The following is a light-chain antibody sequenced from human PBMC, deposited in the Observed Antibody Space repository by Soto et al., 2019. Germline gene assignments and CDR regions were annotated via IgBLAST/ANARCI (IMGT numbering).Light chain of an antibody. CDR2: FAS. CDR3: LQYHTYSWT. J-gene: IGKJ5*01. V-gene: IGKV3-20*01. CDR1: QNINSDY. Sequence: EIVLTQSPGTLSLSPGERATLSCRASQNINSDYLAWYQQKPGQAPRLLIFFASTRATGIPARFSGSGSGTEFTLTISSLQPDDFATYYCLQYHTYSWTFGLGTRLEIK.